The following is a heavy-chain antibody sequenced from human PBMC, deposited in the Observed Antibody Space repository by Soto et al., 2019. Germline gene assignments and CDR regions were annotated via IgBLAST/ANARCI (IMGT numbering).Heavy chain of an antibody. V-gene: IGHV3-33*01. D-gene: IGHD6-19*01. CDR1: GFTFSSYG. CDR3: ARDGITPLTGYSSGWYLGY. J-gene: IGHJ4*02. Sequence: QVQLVESGGGVVQPGRSLRLSCAASGFTFSSYGMHWVRQAPGKGLEWVAVIWYDGSNKYYADSVKGRFTISRDNSKNTLYLQMKSLRAEDTAVYYCARDGITPLTGYSSGWYLGYWGQGTMVTVSS. CDR2: IWYDGSNK.